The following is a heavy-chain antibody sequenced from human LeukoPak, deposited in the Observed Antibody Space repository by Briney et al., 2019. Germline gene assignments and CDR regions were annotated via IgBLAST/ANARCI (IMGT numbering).Heavy chain of an antibody. CDR3: ARLPYLSGGSCPPVYFDS. CDR2: IYPDDSDT. V-gene: IGHV5-51*01. J-gene: IGHJ4*02. CDR1: GYSFTSYW. Sequence: GESLKISCKGSGYSFTSYWIALGRQTPGKGLGWRGIIYPDDSDTRDSQSFQGQVTISADKSIRDAYLQWSSMKDSDTDMYYRARLPYLSGGSCPPVYFDSWVQGTLVTVSS. D-gene: IGHD2-15*01.